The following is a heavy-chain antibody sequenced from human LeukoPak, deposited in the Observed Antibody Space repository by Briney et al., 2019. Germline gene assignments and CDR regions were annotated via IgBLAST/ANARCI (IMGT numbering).Heavy chain of an antibody. J-gene: IGHJ3*02. V-gene: IGHV1-69*13. Sequence: SVNVSCKASGGTFSSYAISWVRHAPGQRLECMGAIIPIFGTANYAKKFQGRVTIPAAESTRTAYMELSSLRCEVTAVYYCAMGTTVTPPGAFDIWGQGTMVTVSS. CDR1: GGTFSSYA. CDR2: IIPIFGTA. D-gene: IGHD4-17*01. CDR3: AMGTTVTPPGAFDI.